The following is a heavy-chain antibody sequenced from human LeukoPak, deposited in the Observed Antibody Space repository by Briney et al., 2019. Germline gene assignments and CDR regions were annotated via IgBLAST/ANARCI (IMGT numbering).Heavy chain of an antibody. J-gene: IGHJ5*02. CDR2: ISYDGANK. Sequence: GGSLRLSCAASGFSYSTYAMHWVRQAPGKGLEWVAVISYDGANKYYADSVKGRFTISRDNSENTLYLQMDSLRAEDTAVYYCARNEYSSTNWFDPWGQGTLVTVSS. CDR3: ARNEYSSTNWFDP. D-gene: IGHD6-19*01. CDR1: GFSYSTYA. V-gene: IGHV3-30-3*01.